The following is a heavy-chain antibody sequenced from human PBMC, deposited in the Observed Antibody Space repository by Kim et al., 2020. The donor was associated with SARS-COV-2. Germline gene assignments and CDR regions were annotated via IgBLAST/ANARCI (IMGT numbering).Heavy chain of an antibody. Sequence: SVKVSCKASGGTFSSYAISWVRQAPGQGLEWMGGIIPIFGTANYAQKFQGRVTITADESTSTAYMELSSLRSEDTAVYYCARDEVAGLAAAGMAYWGQGTLVTVSS. CDR1: GGTFSSYA. D-gene: IGHD6-13*01. V-gene: IGHV1-69*13. CDR3: ARDEVAGLAAAGMAY. J-gene: IGHJ4*02. CDR2: IIPIFGTA.